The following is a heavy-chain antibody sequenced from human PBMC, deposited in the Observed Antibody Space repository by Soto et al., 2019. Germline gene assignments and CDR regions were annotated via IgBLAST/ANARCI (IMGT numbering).Heavy chain of an antibody. CDR2: ISTSGCTT. CDR3: ATGTAAPAH. CDR1: GFTFSNFD. V-gene: IGHV3-23*01. Sequence: EVQLLESGGGLVQPGGSLRLSCAASGFTFSNFDMSWVRQAPGKGLEWVSGISTSGCTTYYADSVKGRFTSSRDNSKNTLYLQMTSLRAEDTAVYYCATGTAAPAHWGQGTLVTVSS. J-gene: IGHJ1*01. D-gene: IGHD6-13*01.